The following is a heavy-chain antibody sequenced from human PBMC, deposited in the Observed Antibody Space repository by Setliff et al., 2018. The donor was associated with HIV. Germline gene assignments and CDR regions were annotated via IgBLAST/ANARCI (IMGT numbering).Heavy chain of an antibody. CDR3: ARPTNIDTLYYGSQSFYMYYYGMDV. CDR1: GFTFSSYT. CDR2: ISSSGSTM. V-gene: IGHV3-48*04. D-gene: IGHD3-10*01. J-gene: IGHJ6*02. Sequence: LSCAASGFTFSSYTMNWVRQAPGKGLDWVSYISSSGSTMYYADSVKGRFTVYRDNTKNSLYLQMNILRTEDTAVYFCARPTNIDTLYYGSQSFYMYYYGMDVWGQGTTVTVSS.